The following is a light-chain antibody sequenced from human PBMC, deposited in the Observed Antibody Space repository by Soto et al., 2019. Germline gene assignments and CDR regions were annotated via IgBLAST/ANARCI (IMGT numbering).Light chain of an antibody. CDR3: CSYTGSYNVV. CDR1: SSDVGNYNY. V-gene: IGLV2-11*01. Sequence: QSALTQPRSVSGSPGQSVTISCTGTSSDVGNYNYVSWYQQHPGKAPKLVIFDVTERPSGVPDRFSGSKSDNTASLTISGLQAEDEADYYCCSYTGSYNVVFGGGTQLTVL. J-gene: IGLJ2*01. CDR2: DVT.